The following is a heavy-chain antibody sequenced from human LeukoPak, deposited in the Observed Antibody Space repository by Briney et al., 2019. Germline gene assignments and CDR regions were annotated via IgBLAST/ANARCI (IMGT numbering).Heavy chain of an antibody. CDR3: ARDRNSGYEFDY. J-gene: IGHJ4*02. CDR2: IYFSGST. V-gene: IGHV4-30-4*01. D-gene: IGHD5-12*01. Sequence: SQTLSLTCTVSGVPIRNGNYYWSWIRQPPGKGLEWIGNIYFSGSTDYNPSLRSRVSISVDMSKNQFSLNLNSVTAADTAVYYCARDRNSGYEFDYWGQGTLVTVSS. CDR1: GVPIRNGNYY.